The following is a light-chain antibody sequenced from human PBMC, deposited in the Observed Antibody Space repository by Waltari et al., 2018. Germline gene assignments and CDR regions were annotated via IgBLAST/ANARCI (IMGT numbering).Light chain of an antibody. CDR2: GKN. CDR1: SLTSYY. CDR3: FSRDTSGDQPKI. J-gene: IGLJ2*01. V-gene: IGLV3-19*01. Sequence: SSELTQDPAVSVALGQTVRITCQGDSLTSYYASWYQQKPGQAPILVIYGKNNRPSARPDHCSAASSGNTASLAITGAQADDEAVYYCFSRDTSGDQPKIFGGGTKVTVL.